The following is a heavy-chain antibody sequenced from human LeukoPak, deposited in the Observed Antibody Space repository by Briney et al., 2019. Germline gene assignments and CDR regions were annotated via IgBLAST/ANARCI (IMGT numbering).Heavy chain of an antibody. V-gene: IGHV4-31*03. J-gene: IGHJ4*02. D-gene: IGHD2-2*01. CDR1: GGSISSGGYY. Sequence: SQTLSLTCTVSGGSISSGGYYWSWIRQHPGKGLEWIGYIYYSGSTYYNPSLKSRVIISVDTSKNQFSLKLSSVTAADTAVYYCARGRYCSGTSCLYYFDYWGQGTLVIVSS. CDR3: ARGRYCSGTSCLYYFDY. CDR2: IYYSGST.